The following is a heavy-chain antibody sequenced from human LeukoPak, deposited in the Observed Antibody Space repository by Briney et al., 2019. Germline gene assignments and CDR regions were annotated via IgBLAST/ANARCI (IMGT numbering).Heavy chain of an antibody. Sequence: ASVKVSCKASGYIFTGYYMHWVRQAPGQGLEWMGWINPNSGGTNSAQKFQGRVTMTRDMSISTAYMELSRLTSDDTAVYYYARHPYSGSYHFDYWGQGTLVTVSS. V-gene: IGHV1-2*02. D-gene: IGHD1-26*01. CDR3: ARHPYSGSYHFDY. CDR1: GYIFTGYY. CDR2: INPNSGGT. J-gene: IGHJ4*02.